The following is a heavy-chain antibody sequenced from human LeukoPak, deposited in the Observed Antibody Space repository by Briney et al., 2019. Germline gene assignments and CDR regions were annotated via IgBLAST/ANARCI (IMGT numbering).Heavy chain of an antibody. CDR3: ACYGIAPPY. D-gene: IGHD2-15*01. CDR1: GFTFSSYW. CDR2: INNDDSST. V-gene: IGHV3-74*01. J-gene: IGHJ4*02. Sequence: GGSLRLSCAASGFTFSSYWMHWVRQAPGKGLVWVSHINNDDSSTSYADSVRGRFTISRDNAKNTLYLQMNSLRTEDTAVYYCACYGIAPPYWGQGTLVTVSS.